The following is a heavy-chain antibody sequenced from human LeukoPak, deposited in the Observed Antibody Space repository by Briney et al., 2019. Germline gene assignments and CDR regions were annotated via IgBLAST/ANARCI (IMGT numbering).Heavy chain of an antibody. CDR1: GFTFSSYA. Sequence: GGSLRLSCAAAGFTFSSYAMNWVRQAPGKGLEWVSGISGSGGSTYYADSVKGRFTIARDNSKNTLYLQMNSLRAEDTAIYYCAKGVGAYYYDSSGYPDYWGQGTLVTVSS. CDR3: AKGVGAYYYDSSGYPDY. CDR2: ISGSGGST. D-gene: IGHD3-22*01. J-gene: IGHJ4*02. V-gene: IGHV3-23*01.